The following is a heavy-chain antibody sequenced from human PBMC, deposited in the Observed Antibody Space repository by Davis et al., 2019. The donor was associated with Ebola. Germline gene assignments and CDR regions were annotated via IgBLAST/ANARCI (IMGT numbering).Heavy chain of an antibody. V-gene: IGHV3-13*01. CDR2: I. D-gene: IGHD6-13*01. J-gene: IGHJ2*01. CDR1: GFTFSSYD. Sequence: PGGSLRLSCAASGFTFSSYDMHWVHQATGKGLEWVSAIKGRFTISRENAKNSLYLQMNSLRAGDTAVYYCARLPARQGIAAAGHWYFDLWGRGTLVTVSS. CDR3: ARLPARQGIAAAGHWYFDL.